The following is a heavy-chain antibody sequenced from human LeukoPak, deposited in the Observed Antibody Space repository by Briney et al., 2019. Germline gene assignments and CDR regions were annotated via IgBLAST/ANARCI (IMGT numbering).Heavy chain of an antibody. CDR1: GFTFSSYE. Sequence: PGGSLRLSCAASGFTFSSYEMNWVRQAPGKGLEWVSYISSSGSTIYYADSVKGRFTISRDNAKNSLYLRMNSLRAEDTAVYYCAKTAASMDVWGKGITVTVSS. V-gene: IGHV3-48*03. CDR2: ISSSGSTI. CDR3: AKTAASMDV. J-gene: IGHJ6*03. D-gene: IGHD2-15*01.